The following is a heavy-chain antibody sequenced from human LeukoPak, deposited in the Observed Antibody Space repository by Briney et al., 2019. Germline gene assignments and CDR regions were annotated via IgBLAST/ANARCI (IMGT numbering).Heavy chain of an antibody. D-gene: IGHD1-26*01. J-gene: IGHJ4*02. V-gene: IGHV3-13*01. CDR3: ARGGGSYYNKYFDY. Sequence: PGGSLRPSCAASGFTFSSYDMHWVRQATGKGLEWVSAIGTAGDTYYPGSVKGRFTISRENAKNSLYLQMNSLRAGGTAVYYCARGGGSYYNKYFDYWGQGTLVTVSS. CDR2: IGTAGDT. CDR1: GFTFSSYD.